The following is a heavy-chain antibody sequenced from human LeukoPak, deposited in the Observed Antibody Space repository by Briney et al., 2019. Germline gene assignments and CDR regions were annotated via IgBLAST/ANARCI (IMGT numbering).Heavy chain of an antibody. CDR1: GFTFSSYW. D-gene: IGHD5-18*01. V-gene: IGHV3-7*03. CDR3: AKVLGYSYGIPYHYMDV. Sequence: PGGSLRLSCAASGFTFSSYWMSWVRQAPGKGLEWVANIKQDGSEKYYVDSVKGRFTISRDNAKNSLYLQMNSLRAEDTAVYYCAKVLGYSYGIPYHYMDVWGKGTTVTVSS. CDR2: IKQDGSEK. J-gene: IGHJ6*03.